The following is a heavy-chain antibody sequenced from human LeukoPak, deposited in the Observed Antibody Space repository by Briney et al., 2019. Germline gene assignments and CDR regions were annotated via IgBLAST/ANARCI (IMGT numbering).Heavy chain of an antibody. CDR2: IYYSGST. V-gene: IGHV4-39*01. CDR3: ARGCPYSSSWYDYYYYYMDV. D-gene: IGHD6-13*01. CDR1: GGSISSSSYY. Sequence: SETLSLTCTVSGGSISSSSYYWGWIRQPPGKGLEWIGSIYYSGSTYYNPSLKSRVTISVDTSKNQFSLKLGPVTAADTAVYYCARGCPYSSSWYDYYYYYMDVWGKGTTVTVSS. J-gene: IGHJ6*03.